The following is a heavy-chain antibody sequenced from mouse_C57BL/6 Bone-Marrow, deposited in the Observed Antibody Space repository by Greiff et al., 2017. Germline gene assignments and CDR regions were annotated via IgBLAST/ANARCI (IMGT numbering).Heavy chain of an antibody. CDR2: IYPGSGST. Sequence: VQLQQPGAELVRPGASVKLSCKASGYTFTDYYINWVKQRPGQGLEWIARIYPGSGSTYYNEKFKGKATLTAEKSSSTAYMQLSSLTSEDSAVYYCARSVTTVVAPYWDFDVWGTGTTVTVSS. CDR1: GYTFTDYY. CDR3: ARSVTTVVAPYWDFDV. D-gene: IGHD1-1*01. J-gene: IGHJ1*03. V-gene: IGHV1-76*01.